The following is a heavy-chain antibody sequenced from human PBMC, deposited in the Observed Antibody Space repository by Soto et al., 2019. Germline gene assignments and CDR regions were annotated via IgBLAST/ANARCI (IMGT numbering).Heavy chain of an antibody. Sequence: SETLSLTCTVSGGSISSYYWSWIRQPPGKGLEWIGYFYYSGSTNYNPSLKSRVTISVDTSKNQFSLKLSSVTAADTSVYYCAGHVRGHTAVRGYYYMDGWGKGTRGTVSS. CDR2: FYYSGST. V-gene: IGHV4-59*08. CDR1: GGSISSYY. D-gene: IGHD5-18*01. J-gene: IGHJ6*03. CDR3: AGHVRGHTAVRGYYYMDG.